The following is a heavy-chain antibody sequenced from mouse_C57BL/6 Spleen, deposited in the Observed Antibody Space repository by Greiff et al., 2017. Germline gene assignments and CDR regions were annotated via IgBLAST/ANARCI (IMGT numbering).Heavy chain of an antibody. D-gene: IGHD1-1*01. J-gene: IGHJ1*03. CDR1: GYTFTSYW. Sequence: QVQLQQSGTELVKPGASVKLSCKASGYTFTSYWMHWVKQRPGQGLEWIGNINPSNGGTNYNEKFKSKATLTVDKSSSTAYMQLSSLTSEDSAVYYCASTVVATDWYFDVWGTGTTVTVSS. CDR2: INPSNGGT. V-gene: IGHV1-53*01. CDR3: ASTVVATDWYFDV.